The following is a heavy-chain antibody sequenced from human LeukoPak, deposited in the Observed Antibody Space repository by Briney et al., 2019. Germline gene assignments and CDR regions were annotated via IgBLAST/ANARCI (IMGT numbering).Heavy chain of an antibody. D-gene: IGHD4-17*01. CDR1: GLNFSNYA. CDR2: ISGSGGIT. J-gene: IGHJ4*02. CDR3: ARDRGYGEPL. Sequence: GGSLRLSCAASGLNFSNYAMSWVRQAPGKGLEWVSTISGSGGITYYADSVKGRFTISRDNSKNTLYLQMNSLRAEDTAVYYCARDRGYGEPLWGQGTLVTVSS. V-gene: IGHV3-23*01.